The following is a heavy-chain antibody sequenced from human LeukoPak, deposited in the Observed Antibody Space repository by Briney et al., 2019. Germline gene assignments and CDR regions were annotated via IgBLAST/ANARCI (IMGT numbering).Heavy chain of an antibody. CDR1: GFTFRDYY. V-gene: IGHV3-11*01. CDR2: ISSSGSTI. CDR3: ARGSYCSNGVWYVLFDY. J-gene: IGHJ4*02. D-gene: IGHD2-8*01. Sequence: PGGSLRLSCAASGFTFRDYYMSWIRQAPGKGLEWVSYISSSGSTIYYADSVKGRFTISRDNAKNSLYLQMNSLRAEDTAVYYCARGSYCSNGVWYVLFDYWGQGTLVTVSS.